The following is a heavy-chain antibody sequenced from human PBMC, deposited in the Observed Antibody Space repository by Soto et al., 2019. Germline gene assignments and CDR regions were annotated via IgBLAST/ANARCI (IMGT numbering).Heavy chain of an antibody. V-gene: IGHV3-74*01. Sequence: EVQLVESGGGLVQPGGSLRLSCAASGFTLSSYAMHWVRQAPGKGLVWVSRINSDGSTTSYADSVKGRFTISGDNAKNTLYLQMNSMRAQDTAVYYCAREVVPYATHYYYGMDVRGQGTTVTVSS. CDR3: AREVVPYATHYYYGMDV. CDR1: GFTLSSYA. D-gene: IGHD2-2*01. J-gene: IGHJ6*02. CDR2: INSDGSTT.